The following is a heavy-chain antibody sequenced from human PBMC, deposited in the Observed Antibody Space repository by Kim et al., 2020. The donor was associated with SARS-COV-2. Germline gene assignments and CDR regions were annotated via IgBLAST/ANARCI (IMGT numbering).Heavy chain of an antibody. J-gene: IGHJ4*02. CDR2: EK. D-gene: IGHD4-4*01. CDR3: ARATRGSTASF. V-gene: IGHV3-7*03. Sequence: EKYYVESVKGRFTVSRDNAKNSLYLQMNNLRAEDTAVYYCARATRGSTASFWGQGTLVTVSS.